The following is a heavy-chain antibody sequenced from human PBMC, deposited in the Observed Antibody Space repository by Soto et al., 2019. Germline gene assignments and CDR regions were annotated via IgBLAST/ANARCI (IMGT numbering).Heavy chain of an antibody. Sequence: QVQLVQSGAEVKKPGASVKVSCKASGYTFTGYYMHWVRQAPGQGLEWMGWINPNSGGTNYAQKFQGWVTMTRDTCISTFYIDVSRLGSDDTAGYYCARGGLIIVGATTDAFDIWGQGTMVTVSS. CDR2: INPNSGGT. D-gene: IGHD1-26*01. CDR1: GYTFTGYY. CDR3: ARGGLIIVGATTDAFDI. J-gene: IGHJ3*02. V-gene: IGHV1-2*04.